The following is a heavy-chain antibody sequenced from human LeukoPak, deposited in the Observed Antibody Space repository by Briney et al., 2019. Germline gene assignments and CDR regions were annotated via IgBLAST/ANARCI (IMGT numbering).Heavy chain of an antibody. D-gene: IGHD3-16*01. J-gene: IGHJ5*02. CDR1: GGSISSYY. CDR2: IYTSGST. Sequence: SETLSLTCTVPGGSISSYYWSWIRQPPGKGLEWIGYIYTSGSTNYNPSLKSRVTISVDTSKNQFSLKLSSVTAADTAVYYCARRGRYDDFNWFDPWGQGTLVTVSS. CDR3: ARRGRYDDFNWFDP. V-gene: IGHV4-4*09.